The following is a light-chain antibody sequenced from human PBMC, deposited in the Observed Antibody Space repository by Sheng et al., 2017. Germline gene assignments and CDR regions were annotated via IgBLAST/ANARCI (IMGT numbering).Light chain of an antibody. CDR1: QSVIRY. J-gene: IGKJ2*01. CDR2: SAS. CDR3: QQYGISPTA. V-gene: IGKV3-20*01. Sequence: EIVLTQSPATLSLSPGERATLSCRASQSVIRYLAWYQQKPGQAPRLLIYSASSRATGIPDRFTGSGSGTDFTLTITRLEPDDSALYYCQQYGISPTAFGQGTKLEIK.